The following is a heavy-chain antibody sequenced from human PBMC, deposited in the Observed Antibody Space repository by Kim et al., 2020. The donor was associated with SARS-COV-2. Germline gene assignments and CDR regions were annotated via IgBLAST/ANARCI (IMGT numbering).Heavy chain of an antibody. V-gene: IGHV4-38-2*02. CDR3: AGEGGGYGKLIDY. J-gene: IGHJ4*02. CDR2: IYHSGST. D-gene: IGHD5-12*01. CDR1: GYSISSGYY. Sequence: SETLSLTCTVSGYSISSGYYWGWIRQPPGKGLEWIGSIYHSGSTYYNPSLKSRVTISVDTSKNQFSLKLSSVTAADTAVYYCAGEGGGYGKLIDYWGQGTLVTVSS.